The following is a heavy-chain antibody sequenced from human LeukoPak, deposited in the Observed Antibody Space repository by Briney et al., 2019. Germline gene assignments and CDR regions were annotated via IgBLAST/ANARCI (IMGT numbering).Heavy chain of an antibody. D-gene: IGHD2-2*01. J-gene: IGHJ2*01. Sequence: GGSLRLSCAASGFTFDDYAMHWVRQAPGKGLEWVSGISWNSGSIGYADSVKGRFTISRDNAKNSLYLQMNSLRAEDTALYYCAKVAGYQLYWYFDLWGRGTLVTVS. CDR3: AKVAGYQLYWYFDL. V-gene: IGHV3-9*01. CDR2: ISWNSGSI. CDR1: GFTFDDYA.